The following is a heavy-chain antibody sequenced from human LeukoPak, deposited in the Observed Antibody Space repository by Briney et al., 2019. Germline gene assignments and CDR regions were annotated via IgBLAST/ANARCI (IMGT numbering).Heavy chain of an antibody. Sequence: PSETLSLTCTVSGGSISSYYWGWIRQPPGKGLEWIGSIYYSGSTYYNPSLKSRVTISVDTSKNQFSLKLSSVTAADTAVYYCARDRYYYDSSGLDNWFDPWGQGTLVTVSS. V-gene: IGHV4-39*07. CDR2: IYYSGST. J-gene: IGHJ5*02. CDR1: GGSISSYY. D-gene: IGHD3-22*01. CDR3: ARDRYYYDSSGLDNWFDP.